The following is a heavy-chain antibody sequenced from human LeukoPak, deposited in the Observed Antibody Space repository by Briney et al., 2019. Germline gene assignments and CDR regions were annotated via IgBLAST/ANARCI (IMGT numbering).Heavy chain of an antibody. CDR1: GGSFSGYY. CDR3: ASSTGQIAAAPYYFGY. CDR2: INHSGST. V-gene: IGHV4-34*01. D-gene: IGHD6-13*01. J-gene: IGHJ4*02. Sequence: PSETLSLTCAVYGGSFSGYYWSWIRQPPGKGLEWIGEINHSGSTNYNPSLKSRVTISVDTSKNQFSLKLSSVTAADTAVYYCASSTGQIAAAPYYFGYWGQGTLVTVSS.